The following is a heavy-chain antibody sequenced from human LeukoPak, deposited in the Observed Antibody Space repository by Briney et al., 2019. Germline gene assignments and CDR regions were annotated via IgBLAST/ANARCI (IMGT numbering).Heavy chain of an antibody. Sequence: GGSLRLSCAASGFTFSSYSMNWVRQAPGKGREWAPPIISIIGYIYYADSVKGRFTISRDNAKNSPYLQMNSLRAEDTAVYYCARAPSFSRRLAYSSSYSAFDIWGQGTMVTVSS. D-gene: IGHD6-13*01. J-gene: IGHJ3*02. CDR1: GFTFSSYS. V-gene: IGHV3-21*01. CDR3: ARAPSFSRRLAYSSSYSAFDI. CDR2: IISIIGYI.